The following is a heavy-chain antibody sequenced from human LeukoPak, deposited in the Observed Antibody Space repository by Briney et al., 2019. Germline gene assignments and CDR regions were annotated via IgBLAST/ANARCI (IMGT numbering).Heavy chain of an antibody. J-gene: IGHJ4*02. Sequence: SETLSLTCTVSGDSISSSRYYWGWIRQPPGKGLDWIGSNYYSGSTYYNPSLKSRVTISVDTSKNQFSLKLSSVTAADTAVYYSVGQQLVQRDRSDYWGQGTLVTVSS. CDR3: VGQQLVQRDRSDY. CDR1: GDSISSSRYY. D-gene: IGHD6-13*01. CDR2: NYYSGST. V-gene: IGHV4-39*01.